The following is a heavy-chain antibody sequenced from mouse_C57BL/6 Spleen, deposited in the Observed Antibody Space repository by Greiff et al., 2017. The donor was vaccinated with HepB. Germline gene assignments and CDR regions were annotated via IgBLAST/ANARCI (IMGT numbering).Heavy chain of an antibody. CDR1: GYAFSSSW. Sequence: QVQLQQSGPELVKPGASVKISCKASGYAFSSSWMNWVKQRPGKGLEWIGRIYPGDGDTNYNGKFKGKATLTADKSSSTAYMQLSSLTSEDSAVYFCARGGYYGNYGAYWGQGTLVTVSA. CDR2: IYPGDGDT. V-gene: IGHV1-82*01. CDR3: ARGGYYGNYGAY. J-gene: IGHJ3*01. D-gene: IGHD2-1*01.